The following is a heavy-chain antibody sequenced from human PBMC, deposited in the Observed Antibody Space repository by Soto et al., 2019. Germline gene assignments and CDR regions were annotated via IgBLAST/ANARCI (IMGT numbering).Heavy chain of an antibody. Sequence: EVQLEESGGGLVKPGGSLRLSCTASGVTFSSFSFNWVRQAPGKGLEWVSFILSSSASIYYADSVKGRFTISRDNAKNSLYLQMNSLKDEDTAVYYCARDSGEQLGRRGFYYYYMYVCGKGTTATVAS. CDR1: GVTFSSFS. CDR2: ILSSSASI. D-gene: IGHD6-6*01. V-gene: IGHV3-21*03. J-gene: IGHJ6*03. CDR3: ARDSGEQLGRRGFYYYYMYV.